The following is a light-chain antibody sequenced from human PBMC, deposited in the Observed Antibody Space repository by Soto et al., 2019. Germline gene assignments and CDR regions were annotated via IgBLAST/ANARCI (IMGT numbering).Light chain of an antibody. CDR1: SSDVGSHNL. CDR2: EVS. J-gene: IGLJ7*01. CDR3: CAYGGSRAV. V-gene: IGLV2-23*02. Sequence: QSALTQPASVSGSPGQSITISCTGTSSDVGSHNLGSWYQQHPGQAPKLMIYEVSKRPLGVSARFSASKSGNTASLTISGLQAEDEDDYYCCAYGGSRAVFGGGTQLTVL.